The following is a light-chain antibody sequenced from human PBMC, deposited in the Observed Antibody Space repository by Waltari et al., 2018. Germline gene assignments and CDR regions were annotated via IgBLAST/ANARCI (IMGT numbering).Light chain of an antibody. J-gene: IGLJ2*01. CDR1: SSNIGAGYD. CDR2: GNS. CDR3: QSYDSSLSGFVV. V-gene: IGLV1-40*01. Sequence: QSVLTQPPSVSGAPGQRVTISCTGSSSNIGAGYDVHWYQQLPGTAPKLLIYGNSNRPSGVPDRFSGSESGTSASLASTGLQAEDEADYYCQSYDSSLSGFVVFGGGTKLTVL.